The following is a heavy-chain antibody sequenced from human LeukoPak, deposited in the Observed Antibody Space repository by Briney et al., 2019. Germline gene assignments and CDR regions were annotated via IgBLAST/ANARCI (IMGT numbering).Heavy chain of an antibody. CDR2: ISYDGSNK. CDR3: ARDGARALDAFDI. V-gene: IGHV3-30-3*01. Sequence: GGSLRLSCAASGFTFSSYAMHWVRQAPGKGLEWVAVISYDGSNKYYADSVKGRFTISRDNSKNTLYLQMNSLRAEGTAVYYCARDGARALDAFDIWGQGTMVTVSS. D-gene: IGHD3-10*01. CDR1: GFTFSSYA. J-gene: IGHJ3*02.